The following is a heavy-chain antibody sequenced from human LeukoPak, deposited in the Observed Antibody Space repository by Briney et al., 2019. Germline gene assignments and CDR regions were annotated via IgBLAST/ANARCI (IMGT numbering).Heavy chain of an antibody. CDR2: IYYSGST. CDR1: GGSISSRSFY. CDR3: ARRQGLEGWFDP. V-gene: IGHV4-39*01. J-gene: IGHJ5*02. Sequence: NPSETLSLTCTVSGGSISSRSFYWDWIRQPPGKGLEWIADIYYSGSTYYNPSLKSRVTISVDTSKNQFSLRLSSVTAADTAVYYCARRQGLEGWFDPWGQGTLVTVSS. D-gene: IGHD6-19*01.